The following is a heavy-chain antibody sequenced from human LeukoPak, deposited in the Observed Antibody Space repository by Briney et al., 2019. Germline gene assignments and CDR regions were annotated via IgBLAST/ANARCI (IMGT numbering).Heavy chain of an antibody. V-gene: IGHV5-51*01. CDR3: AGHSGYDSYYYGMDV. J-gene: IGHJ6*02. Sequence: GESPKISCKGSGYSFTSYWIGWVRQMPGKGLEWMGIIYPGDSDTRYSPSFQGQVTISADKSISTAYLQWSSLKASDTAMYYCAGHSGYDSYYYGMDVWGQGTTVTVSS. CDR2: IYPGDSDT. D-gene: IGHD5-12*01. CDR1: GYSFTSYW.